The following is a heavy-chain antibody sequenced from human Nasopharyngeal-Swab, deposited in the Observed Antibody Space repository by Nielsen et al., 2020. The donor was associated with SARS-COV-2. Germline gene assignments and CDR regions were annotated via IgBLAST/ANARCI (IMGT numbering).Heavy chain of an antibody. CDR2: IWYDGSNK. CDR1: GFTFSSYG. CDR3: ARDRSSGWLDY. Sequence: GGSLRLSCAASGFTFSSYGMHWVRQAPGKGLEWVAVIWYDGSNKYYADSVKGRFTISRDNSKNTLYLQMNSLRAEDTAVYYCARDRSSGWLDYWGQGTLVTVSS. D-gene: IGHD6-19*01. J-gene: IGHJ4*02. V-gene: IGHV3-33*01.